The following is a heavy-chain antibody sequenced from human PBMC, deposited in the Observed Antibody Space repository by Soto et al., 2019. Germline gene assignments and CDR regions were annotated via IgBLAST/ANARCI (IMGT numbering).Heavy chain of an antibody. D-gene: IGHD1-26*01. CDR3: ATQEVGGSYVYTFDP. V-gene: IGHV4-39*02. CDR1: GGSISSSRYY. CDR2: IYYSGST. J-gene: IGHJ5*02. Sequence: SETLSLTCTVSGGSISSSRYYWGWIRQPPGKGLKWIGSIYYSGSTYYNPSLKSRVTISVDTSKNHFSLKLSSVTAADTAVYYCATQEVGGSYVYTFDPWGQGTLVTVSS.